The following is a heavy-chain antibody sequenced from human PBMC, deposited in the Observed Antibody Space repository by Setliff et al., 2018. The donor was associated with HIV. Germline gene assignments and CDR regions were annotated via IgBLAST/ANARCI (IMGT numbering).Heavy chain of an antibody. D-gene: IGHD3-9*01. CDR2: ISAYNGNT. J-gene: IGHJ6*02. CDR1: GYTFTSYG. Sequence: ASVKVSCKASGYTFTSYGISWVRQAPGQGLEWMGWISAYNGNTNYAQKLQGRVTMTTDTSTSTAYMELRRLTFDDTAIYYCARGANLQHFDWPSYALDVWGQGTTVTVSS. V-gene: IGHV1-18*01. CDR3: ARGANLQHFDWPSYALDV.